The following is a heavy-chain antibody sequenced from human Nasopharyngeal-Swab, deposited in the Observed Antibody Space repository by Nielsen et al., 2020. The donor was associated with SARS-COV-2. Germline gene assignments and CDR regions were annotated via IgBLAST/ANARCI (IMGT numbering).Heavy chain of an antibody. D-gene: IGHD3-3*01. J-gene: IGHJ4*02. CDR2: ISYDGSNK. CDR1: GFTFSSYG. Sequence: GGSLRLSCAASGFTFSSYGMHWVRQAPGQGLEWVAVISYDGSNKYYADSVKGRFTISRDNSKNTLYLQMNSLRAEDTAVYYCARRDYDFWSGYYAGLSYFDYWGQGTLVTVSS. V-gene: IGHV3-30*03. CDR3: ARRDYDFWSGYYAGLSYFDY.